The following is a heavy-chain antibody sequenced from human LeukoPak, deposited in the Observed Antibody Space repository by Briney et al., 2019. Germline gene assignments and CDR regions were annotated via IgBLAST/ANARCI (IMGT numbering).Heavy chain of an antibody. CDR1: GGSISSCY. V-gene: IGHV4-4*07. Sequence: PSETLSLTCIVSGGSISSCYWSWIRQPAGKGLEWIGRIYTSGSTNYNPSLKSRVTMSVDTSKNQFSLKLSSVTAADTAVYYCAREYYDEPFPGGTFDWYFDLWGRGTLVTVSS. D-gene: IGHD3-22*01. J-gene: IGHJ2*01. CDR2: IYTSGST. CDR3: AREYYDEPFPGGTFDWYFDL.